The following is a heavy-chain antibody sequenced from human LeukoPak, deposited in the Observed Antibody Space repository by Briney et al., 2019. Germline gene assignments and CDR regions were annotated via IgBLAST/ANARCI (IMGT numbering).Heavy chain of an antibody. CDR2: INPNSGDT. V-gene: IGHV1-2*06. D-gene: IGHD2-2*01. Sequence: ASVKVSCTASGYTFTAYHMHWVRQAPGQGLEWMGRINPNSGDTNYAQKFQGRVTMTRDTSISTAYMELSRLRSDDTAVYYCARDYCSSTSCLFDYWGQGTLVSVSS. CDR1: GYTFTAYH. CDR3: ARDYCSSTSCLFDY. J-gene: IGHJ4*02.